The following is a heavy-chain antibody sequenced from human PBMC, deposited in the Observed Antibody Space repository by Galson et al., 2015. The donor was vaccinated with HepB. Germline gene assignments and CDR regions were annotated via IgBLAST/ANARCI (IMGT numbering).Heavy chain of an antibody. V-gene: IGHV3-30*18. D-gene: IGHD1-1*01. CDR3: AKDGHWKVALRDWFDP. J-gene: IGHJ5*02. CDR1: GFTFRTHG. Sequence: SLRLSCAASGFTFRTHGMHWVRQAPGKGLEWVAGISYEGNNKYYGDSVKGRFTISRDNYKNTLYLQMSSLRPEDTAVYYCAKDGHWKVALRDWFDPWGQGTLVTVSS. CDR2: ISYEGNNK.